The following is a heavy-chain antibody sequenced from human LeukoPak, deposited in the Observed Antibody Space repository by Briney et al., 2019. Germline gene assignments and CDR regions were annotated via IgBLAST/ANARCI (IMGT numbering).Heavy chain of an antibody. Sequence: SETLSLTCTVSGGSISSGGYYWRWIRQHPGKGLEWIGYIYYSGSTYYNPSLKSRVTISVDTSKNQFSLKLSSVTAADTAVYYCARDRLYDSSGYSSHYYYGMDVWGQGTTVTVSS. CDR1: GGSISSGGYY. V-gene: IGHV4-31*03. J-gene: IGHJ6*02. CDR2: IYYSGST. D-gene: IGHD3-22*01. CDR3: ARDRLYDSSGYSSHYYYGMDV.